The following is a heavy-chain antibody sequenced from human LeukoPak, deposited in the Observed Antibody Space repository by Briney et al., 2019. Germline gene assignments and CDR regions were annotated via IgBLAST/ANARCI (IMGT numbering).Heavy chain of an antibody. CDR3: ARGIGYCSSTSCYPYYYGMDV. CDR2: IYYSGST. J-gene: IGHJ6*02. D-gene: IGHD2-2*01. Sequence: SETLSLTCTVSGGSISSYYWSWIRQPPGKGLEWIGYIYYSGSTNYNPSLKSRVTISVDTSKNQFSLKLSSVTAADTAVYYCARGIGYCSSTSCYPYYYGMDVWGQGTTVTVSS. CDR1: GGSISSYY. V-gene: IGHV4-59*08.